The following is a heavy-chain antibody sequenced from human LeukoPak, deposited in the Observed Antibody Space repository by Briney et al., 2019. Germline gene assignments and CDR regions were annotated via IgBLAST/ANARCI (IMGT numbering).Heavy chain of an antibody. CDR2: IYPGDSHT. V-gene: IGHV5-51*01. CDR3: ARQGSYYGSGSYYLDTPASVQGFRDY. Sequence: GESLKISCKGSGYSFTSYWIGWVRQMPGKGREWMGIIYPGDSHTRYSPSSQGQVTIYADKSVSTAYRPGSTLNAPDTAMYYCARQGSYYGSGSYYLDTPASVQGFRDYWGQGTLVTVSS. CDR1: GYSFTSYW. J-gene: IGHJ4*02. D-gene: IGHD3-10*01.